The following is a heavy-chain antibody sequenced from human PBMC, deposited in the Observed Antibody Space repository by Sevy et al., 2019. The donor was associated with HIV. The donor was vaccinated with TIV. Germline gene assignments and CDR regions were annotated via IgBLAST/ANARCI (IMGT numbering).Heavy chain of an antibody. V-gene: IGHV3-23*01. CDR1: GFTFSNYA. J-gene: IGHJ3*02. Sequence: GGSLRLSCAASGFTFSNYALSWVRQAPGKGLEWVSAVSGSGGKTYYAASVKGRLTISRDTSNNTLFLHMNSLRAEDTAVYYCATHRRRDGYSYGAFDIWGKGTMVTVSS. CDR3: ATHRRRDGYSYGAFDI. D-gene: IGHD4-4*01. CDR2: VSGSGGKT.